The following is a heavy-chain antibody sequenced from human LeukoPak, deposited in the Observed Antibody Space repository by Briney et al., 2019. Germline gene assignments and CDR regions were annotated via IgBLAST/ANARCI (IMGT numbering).Heavy chain of an antibody. Sequence: ASVKVSCKASGGTFSSYAISWVRQAPGQGLEWMGRIIPIFGTANYAQKFQGRVTITTDESTSTAYMELSSLRSEDTAVYYCARDRGDYVRFAFDIWGQGTMVTVSS. D-gene: IGHD4-17*01. CDR1: GGTFSSYA. J-gene: IGHJ3*02. CDR2: IIPIFGTA. V-gene: IGHV1-69*05. CDR3: ARDRGDYVRFAFDI.